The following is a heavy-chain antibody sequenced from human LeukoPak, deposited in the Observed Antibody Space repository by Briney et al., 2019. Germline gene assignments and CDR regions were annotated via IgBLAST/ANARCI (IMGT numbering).Heavy chain of an antibody. CDR2: IRSKDNSYET. V-gene: IGHV3-73*01. CDR1: LFTFSGSA. D-gene: IGHD3-9*01. Sequence: GGALRDSRVSSLFTFSGSAMHGVRQASARGGDGVGRIRSKDNSYETSYTACVEGRFTISGDDSKHTAYLQVNRQKREHTPMYYCTRKYYDILTVPRAFEIWGEGKLVTVSS. CDR3: TRKYYDILTVPRAFEI. J-gene: IGHJ3*02.